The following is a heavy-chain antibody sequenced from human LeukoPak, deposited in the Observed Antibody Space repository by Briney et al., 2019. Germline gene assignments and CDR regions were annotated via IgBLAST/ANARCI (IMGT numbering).Heavy chain of an antibody. CDR3: ARVVIQYYYDSSGYPDY. D-gene: IGHD3-22*01. V-gene: IGHV3-7*01. CDR1: GFAFSTYW. J-gene: IGHJ4*02. CDR2: IKHDGSEK. Sequence: PGGSLRLSCAAPGFAFSTYWMSWVRQAPGKGLEWVANIKHDGSEKYYVDSVKGRFTISRDNAKNSLYLQMNSLRAEDTAVVYCARVVIQYYYDSSGYPDYWGQGTLVTVSS.